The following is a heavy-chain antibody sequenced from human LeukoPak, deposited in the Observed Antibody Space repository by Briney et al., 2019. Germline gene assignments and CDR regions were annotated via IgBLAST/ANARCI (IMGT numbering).Heavy chain of an antibody. J-gene: IGHJ4*02. CDR3: ARPGYSGYDIDY. CDR2: IYYSGST. CDR1: GGSISSSSYY. D-gene: IGHD5-12*01. Sequence: SETLFLTCTVSGGSISSSSYYWGWIRQPPGKGLEWIGSIYYSGSTYYNPSLKSRVTISVDTSKNQFSLKLSSVTAADTAVYYCARPGYSGYDIDYWGQGTLVTVSS. V-gene: IGHV4-39*07.